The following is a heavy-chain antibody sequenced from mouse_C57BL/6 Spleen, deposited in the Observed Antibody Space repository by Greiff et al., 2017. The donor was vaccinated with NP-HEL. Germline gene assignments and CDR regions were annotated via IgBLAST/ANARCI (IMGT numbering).Heavy chain of an antibody. V-gene: IGHV1-55*01. CDR1: GYTFTSYW. J-gene: IGHJ3*01. CDR2: IYPGSGST. Sequence: QVQLQQPGAELVKPGASVKMSCKASGYTFTSYWITWVKQRPGQGLEWIGDIYPGSGSTNYNEKFKSKATLTVDTSSSTAYMQLSSLTSEDSAVYYCARRGGFTTVPSWFAYWGQRTLVTVSA. CDR3: ARRGGFTTVPSWFAY. D-gene: IGHD1-1*01.